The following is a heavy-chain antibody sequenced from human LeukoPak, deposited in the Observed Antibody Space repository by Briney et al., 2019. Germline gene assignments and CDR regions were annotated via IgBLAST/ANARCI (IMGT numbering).Heavy chain of an antibody. V-gene: IGHV4-59*12. CDR3: ARDVYYYDSSGKGSFDY. D-gene: IGHD3-22*01. Sequence: SETLSLTCTVSGGSISSYYWSWIRQPPGKGLEWIGYIYYSGSTNYNPSLKSRVTISVDTSKNQFSLKLSSVTAADTAVYYCARDVYYYDSSGKGSFDYWGQGTLVTVSS. CDR2: IYYSGST. J-gene: IGHJ4*02. CDR1: GGSISSYY.